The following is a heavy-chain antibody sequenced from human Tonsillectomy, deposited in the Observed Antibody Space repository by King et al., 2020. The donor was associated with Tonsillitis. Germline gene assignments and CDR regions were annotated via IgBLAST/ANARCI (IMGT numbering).Heavy chain of an antibody. CDR2: IDHSGTT. CDR3: ARGSSGWSKSFDY. J-gene: IGHJ4*02. CDR1: GGSFNDHF. V-gene: IGHV4-34*01. D-gene: IGHD6-19*01. Sequence: VQLQQWGAGLLKPSETLSLTCAVYGGSFNDHFLTWSRQPPGKGLEWIGDIDHSGTTHYPPSLNTRVTLSVDVSKNQVSLNVTSVTAADTAVYYCARGSSGWSKSFDYWGRGNLVIVSS.